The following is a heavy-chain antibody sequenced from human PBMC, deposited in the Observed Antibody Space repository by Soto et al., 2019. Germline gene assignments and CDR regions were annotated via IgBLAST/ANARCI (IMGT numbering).Heavy chain of an antibody. D-gene: IGHD2-2*01. Sequence: PSETLSLTCTVSGDSIRNSYYWNWIRQPPGKGLDWIGYIYYSGITYYNPSLKSRVTMSVDPSKNQFSLTLTSVTATDTAVYYCARPRDVYSTPGAFDIWGQGTMVTVSS. CDR2: IYYSGIT. V-gene: IGHV4-59*12. CDR3: ARPRDVYSTPGAFDI. CDR1: GDSIRNSYY. J-gene: IGHJ3*02.